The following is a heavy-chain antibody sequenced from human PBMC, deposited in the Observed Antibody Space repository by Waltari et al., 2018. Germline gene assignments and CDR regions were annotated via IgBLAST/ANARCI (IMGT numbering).Heavy chain of an antibody. V-gene: IGHV4-34*01. CDR2: INHSGST. Sequence: QVQLQQWGAGLLKPSETLSLTCAVYGGSCSGYYWSWIRQPPGKGLEWLGEINHSGSTNYTPSLKIRVSISVDTSNNQYSLKLSSVTAADTAVYYGARSPGYYDSSGFIDYWGQGTLVTVSS. J-gene: IGHJ4*02. CDR3: ARSPGYYDSSGFIDY. CDR1: GGSCSGYY. D-gene: IGHD3-22*01.